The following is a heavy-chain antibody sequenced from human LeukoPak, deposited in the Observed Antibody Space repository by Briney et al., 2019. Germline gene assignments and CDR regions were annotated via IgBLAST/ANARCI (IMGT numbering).Heavy chain of an antibody. CDR2: ISGSGGST. CDR1: GFTFSSYG. D-gene: IGHD2-15*01. J-gene: IGHJ6*03. Sequence: GGSLRLSCAASGFTFSSYGMSWVRQAPGKGLEWVSAISGSGGSTYYADSVKGRFTISRDNSKNTLYLQMNSLRAEDTAVYYCASYSLRGERPYYYYYMDVWGKGTTVTVSS. CDR3: ASYSLRGERPYYYYYMDV. V-gene: IGHV3-23*01.